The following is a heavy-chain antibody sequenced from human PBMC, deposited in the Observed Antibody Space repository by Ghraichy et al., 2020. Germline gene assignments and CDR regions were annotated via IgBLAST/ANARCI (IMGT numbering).Heavy chain of an antibody. J-gene: IGHJ4*02. Sequence: SETLSLTCTVSGGSVSSGSYYWSWIRQPPGKGLEWIGYIHNSGNSNYNPSLQSRVTISVDTSKKQFSLKLSSVTAADTAVYYCARTFRGVLDFDFWGQGTLVTVSS. CDR3: ARTFRGVLDFDF. V-gene: IGHV4-61*01. D-gene: IGHD3-16*01. CDR1: GGSVSSGSYY. CDR2: IHNSGNS.